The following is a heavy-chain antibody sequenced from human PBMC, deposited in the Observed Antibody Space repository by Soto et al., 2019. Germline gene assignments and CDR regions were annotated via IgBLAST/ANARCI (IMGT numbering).Heavy chain of an antibody. CDR3: AKDRERIATRSIDY. Sequence: EVQLLESGGGLVQPGGSLRLSCAASGFTFSSYAMSWVRQAPGKGLEWVSGISGCGVSTYYADSVKGRFTISRDNSKSTLYLQMNSLRAEDTAVYYCAKDRERIATRSIDYWGQGTLVTVSS. CDR1: GFTFSSYA. D-gene: IGHD6-6*01. CDR2: ISGCGVST. J-gene: IGHJ4*02. V-gene: IGHV3-23*01.